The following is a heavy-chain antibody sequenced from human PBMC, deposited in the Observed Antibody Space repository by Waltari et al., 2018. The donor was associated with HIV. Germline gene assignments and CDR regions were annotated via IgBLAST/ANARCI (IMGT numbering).Heavy chain of an antibody. J-gene: IGHJ4*02. CDR2: IYTSGST. CDR3: ARDDLGSGWFFDY. V-gene: IGHV4-61*02. CDR1: GGSISSASYY. D-gene: IGHD6-19*01. Sequence: QVQLQESGPGLLKPSQTLSLPCTVSGGSISSASYYWTWIRQSAGKGREWIGRIYTSGSTSYNPSLKSRVSISIDTSRNQFSLKLTSVTAADTAVYYCARDDLGSGWFFDYWGPGTLVTVSS.